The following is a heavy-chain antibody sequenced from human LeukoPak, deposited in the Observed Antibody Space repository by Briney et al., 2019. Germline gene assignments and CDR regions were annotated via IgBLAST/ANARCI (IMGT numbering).Heavy chain of an antibody. Sequence: PGGSLRLSCAASGFTFSSYWMHWVRQAPGKGLVRVSRINNDGSSTSYADSVKGRFTISRDNAKNTLYLQMNSLRAEDTAVYYCARDVSGSGWSYNWFDPWGQGTLVTVSS. V-gene: IGHV3-74*01. J-gene: IGHJ5*02. CDR1: GFTFSSYW. D-gene: IGHD6-19*01. CDR2: INNDGSST. CDR3: ARDVSGSGWSYNWFDP.